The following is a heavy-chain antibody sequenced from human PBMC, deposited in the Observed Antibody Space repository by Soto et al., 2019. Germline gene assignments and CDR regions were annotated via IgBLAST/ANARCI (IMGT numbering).Heavy chain of an antibody. CDR2: IRSKSDGGTP. CDR3: ITDLNVRCSGASRRDAFDI. V-gene: IGHV3-15*07. CDR1: GFTFSHHC. D-gene: IGHD2-15*01. J-gene: IGHJ3*02. Sequence: PGGSLRLSCTASGFTFSHHCMNWVRQAPGKGLEWVRRIRSKSDGGTPDDAAPVKGRFTISTDNAKNTLKLQMNSLKTEDTHEYYCITDLNVRCSGASRRDAFDIWGKGTMVPVSS.